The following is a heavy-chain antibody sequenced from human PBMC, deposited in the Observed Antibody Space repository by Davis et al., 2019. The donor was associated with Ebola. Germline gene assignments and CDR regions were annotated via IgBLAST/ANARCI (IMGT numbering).Heavy chain of an antibody. Sequence: GESLKISCAASGFTFSSHNMVWVRQAPGKGLDWVSSISSASIYMYYADSVKGRFTISRDNAKNSLYLQMNSLRAEDTAVYYCATLGYGDYENWGQGTLVAVSS. J-gene: IGHJ4*02. CDR3: ATLGYGDYEN. CDR2: ISSASIYM. V-gene: IGHV3-21*01. D-gene: IGHD4-17*01. CDR1: GFTFSSHN.